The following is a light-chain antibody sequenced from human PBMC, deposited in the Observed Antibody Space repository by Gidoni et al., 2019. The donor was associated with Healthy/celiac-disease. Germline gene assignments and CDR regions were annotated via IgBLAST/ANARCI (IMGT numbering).Light chain of an antibody. CDR1: QSLLHSNGYNY. J-gene: IGKJ2*01. CDR2: LGS. CDR3: MQAIQTLYT. Sequence: DIVMTQSPLSLPVTPGEPASISCRSSQSLLHSNGYNYLDWYLQKPGQSPQLLIYLGSNRASGVPDRFSGSGAGTDFTLKISRVEAEDVGVYYWMQAIQTLYTFGQGTKLEIK. V-gene: IGKV2-28*01.